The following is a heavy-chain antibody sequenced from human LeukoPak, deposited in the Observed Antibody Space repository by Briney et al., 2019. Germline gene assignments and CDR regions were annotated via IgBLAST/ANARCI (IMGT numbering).Heavy chain of an antibody. CDR3: ARVWVDTAMARRAFDI. Sequence: NPSETLSLTCAVYGGSFSGYYWSWIRQPPGKGLEWIGEINHSGSTNYNPSLKSRVTISVDTSKSQFSLKLSSVTAADTAVYYCARVWVDTAMARRAFDIWGQGTMVTVSS. CDR2: INHSGST. CDR1: GGSFSGYY. D-gene: IGHD5-18*01. V-gene: IGHV4-34*01. J-gene: IGHJ3*02.